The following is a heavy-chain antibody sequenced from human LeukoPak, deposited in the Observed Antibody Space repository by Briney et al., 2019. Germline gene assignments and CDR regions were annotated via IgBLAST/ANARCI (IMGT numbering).Heavy chain of an antibody. D-gene: IGHD3-22*01. CDR2: ISSSSSYI. J-gene: IGHJ4*02. V-gene: IGHV3-21*01. Sequence: GGSLRLSCAASGFTFDDYGMSWVRHAPGKGLEWVSSISSSSSYIYYADSVKGRFTISRDNAKNSLYLQMNSLRAEDTAVYYCASDSEDSSGSFDYWGQGTLVTVSS. CDR1: GFTFDDYG. CDR3: ASDSEDSSGSFDY.